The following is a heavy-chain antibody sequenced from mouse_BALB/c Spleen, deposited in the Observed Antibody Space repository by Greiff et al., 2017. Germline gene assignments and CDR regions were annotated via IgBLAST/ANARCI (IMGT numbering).Heavy chain of an antibody. CDR3: TRHYYGYAMDY. CDR1: GFTFSNYW. D-gene: IGHD1-2*01. V-gene: IGHV6-6*02. Sequence: EVQLVESGGGLVQPGGSMKLSCVASGFTFSNYWMNWVRQSPEKGLEWVAEIRLKSNNYATHYAESVKGRFTISRDDSKSSVYLQMNNLRAEDTGIYYCTRHYYGYAMDYWGQGTSVTVSS. CDR2: IRLKSNNYAT. J-gene: IGHJ4*01.